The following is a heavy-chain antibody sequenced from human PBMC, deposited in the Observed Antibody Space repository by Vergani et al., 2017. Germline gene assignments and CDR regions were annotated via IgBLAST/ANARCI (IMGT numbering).Heavy chain of an antibody. V-gene: IGHV4-4*03. CDR3: ATIGYRRWGYYFDY. J-gene: IGHJ4*02. D-gene: IGHD2-2*02. CDR1: GDSISSNNC. CDR2: ICHTEVT. Sequence: QVQLQESGPGLVKPPGTLSLTCAVSGDSISSNNCWTWVRQPPGKGLEWIGEICHTEVTKYSQSLKSRVTVSVDESSNLFSLRINSVTAADTAVYYCATIGYRRWGYYFDYWGQGILVTVSS.